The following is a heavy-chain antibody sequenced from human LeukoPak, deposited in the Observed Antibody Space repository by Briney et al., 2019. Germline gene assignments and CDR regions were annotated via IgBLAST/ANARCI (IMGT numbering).Heavy chain of an antibody. CDR1: GFTFSSYG. J-gene: IGHJ4*02. V-gene: IGHV3-30*18. D-gene: IGHD3-22*01. CDR3: AKEGDDSSGYYPPFDY. CDR2: ISYDGSNK. Sequence: GSLRLSCAASGFTFSSYGMHWVRQAPGKGLEWVAVISYDGSNKYYADSVKGRFTISRDNSKNTLYLQMNSLRAEDTAVYHCAKEGDDSSGYYPPFDYWGQGTLVTVSS.